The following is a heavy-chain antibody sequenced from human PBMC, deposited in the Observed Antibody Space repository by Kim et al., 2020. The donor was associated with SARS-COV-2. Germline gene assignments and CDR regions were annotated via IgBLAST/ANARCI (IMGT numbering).Heavy chain of an antibody. D-gene: IGHD3-10*02. CDR1: GGSISSSSYY. CDR2: IYYSGST. V-gene: IGHV4-39*07. Sequence: SETLSLTCTVSGGSISSSSYYWGWIRQPPGKGLEWIGSIYYSGSTYYNPSLKSRVTISVDTSKNQFSLKLSSVTAADTAVYYCARAVRKPGRYFDYWGQGTLVTVSS. CDR3: ARAVRKPGRYFDY. J-gene: IGHJ4*02.